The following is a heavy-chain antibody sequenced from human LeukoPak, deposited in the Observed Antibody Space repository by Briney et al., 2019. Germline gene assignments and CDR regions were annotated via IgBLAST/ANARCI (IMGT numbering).Heavy chain of an antibody. CDR3: ARDLGSIAVAGTRNAFDI. CDR2: IIPIFGTA. D-gene: IGHD6-19*01. V-gene: IGHV1-69*13. Sequence: ASVKVSFKASGGTFSSYAISWVRPAPGQGLEWMGGIIPIFGTANYSQKFQGRVTITADESTSTAYMELSSLRSEDTAVYYCARDLGSIAVAGTRNAFDIWGQGTMVTVSS. CDR1: GGTFSSYA. J-gene: IGHJ3*02.